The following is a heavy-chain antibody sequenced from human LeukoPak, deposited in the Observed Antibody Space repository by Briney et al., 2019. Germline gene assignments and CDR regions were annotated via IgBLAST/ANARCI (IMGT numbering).Heavy chain of an antibody. J-gene: IGHJ4*02. Sequence: GGSLRLSCAASGFTFSSYAMSWVRQAPGKGLEWVASIKHDGSEKYYVDSVRGRFTISRDNTMNSLYLQMSSLRAEDTAVYYCATDRGWRTSGYYLYYFEYWGQGTLVTYSS. CDR2: IKHDGSEK. CDR1: GFTFSSYA. CDR3: ATDRGWRTSGYYLYYFEY. D-gene: IGHD3-3*01. V-gene: IGHV3-7*01.